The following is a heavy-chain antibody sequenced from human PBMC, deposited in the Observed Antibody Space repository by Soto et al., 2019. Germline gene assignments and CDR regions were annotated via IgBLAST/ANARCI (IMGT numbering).Heavy chain of an antibody. Sequence: QVQLVESGGGLVKPGGSLRLSCAASGFTFSDYYMTWIRQAPGKGLEFISYITSTASSTYYADSVKGRFTISRYNANNSLHLHMNSLRAEDTAVYYCARAGGRRPLVWGQGTLVTVSS. J-gene: IGHJ4*02. CDR2: ITSTASST. CDR3: ARAGGRRPLV. D-gene: IGHD2-15*01. V-gene: IGHV3-11*01. CDR1: GFTFSDYY.